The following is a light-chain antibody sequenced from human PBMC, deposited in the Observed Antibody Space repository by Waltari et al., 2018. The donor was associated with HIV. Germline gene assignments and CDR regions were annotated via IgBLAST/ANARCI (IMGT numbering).Light chain of an antibody. J-gene: IGLJ2*01. V-gene: IGLV4-69*01. CDR3: QTWGTGIVV. CDR1: SGHSSYG. Sequence: QLVLTQSPSASASLGASVKLTCTLSSGHSSYGIAWHQQQPKKGPRYLMKLNSDGSHCKGDGIPDRFSGSSSGAERYLTISSLQSEDEADYYCQTWGTGIVVFGGGTKLTVL. CDR2: LNSDGSH.